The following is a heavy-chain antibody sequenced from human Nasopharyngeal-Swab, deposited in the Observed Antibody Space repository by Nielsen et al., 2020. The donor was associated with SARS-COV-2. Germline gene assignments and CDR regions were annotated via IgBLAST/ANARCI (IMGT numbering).Heavy chain of an antibody. J-gene: IGHJ5*02. CDR1: GGYISSGGHY. CDR2: IYHSGST. D-gene: IGHD1-26*01. CDR3: ARHAGGSFPAATNKNWFDP. Sequence: SETLSLTCTVSGGYISSGGHYWTWIRQPAGKGLEWIGSIYHSGSTYYNPSLKSRVTISVDTSKNQFSLKLSSVTAADTAVYYCARHAGGSFPAATNKNWFDPWGQGTLVTVSS. V-gene: IGHV4-39*01.